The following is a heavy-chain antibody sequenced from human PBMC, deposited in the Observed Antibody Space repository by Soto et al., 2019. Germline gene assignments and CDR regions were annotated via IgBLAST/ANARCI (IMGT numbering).Heavy chain of an antibody. V-gene: IGHV4-59*08. CDR2: VHHSWGS. J-gene: IGHJ6*02. Sequence: QVQLQESGPGLVKPSETLSLSCTVSGGSISSYYWSWFRQSPGKRMEWIGYVHHSWGSSYNPSLQSRGARSLDTSKGQFPLMVTSVTATDTAVYYCERQGFGPLHGLVDVWGQGTTVTVSS. CDR3: ERQGFGPLHGLVDV. CDR1: GGSISSYY. D-gene: IGHD3-10*01.